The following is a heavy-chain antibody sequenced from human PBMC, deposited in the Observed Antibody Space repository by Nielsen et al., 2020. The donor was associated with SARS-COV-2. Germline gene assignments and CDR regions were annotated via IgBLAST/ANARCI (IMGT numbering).Heavy chain of an antibody. J-gene: IGHJ5*02. CDR2: INSDGSST. CDR1: GFTFSSYW. Sequence: GESLKISCAASGFTFSSYWMHWVRQAPGKGLVWVSRINSDGSSTNYADSVKGRFTISRDNAKNSLYLQMNSLRAEDTAVYYCAREGGHCSSTSCLVWFDPWGQGTLVTVSS. D-gene: IGHD2-2*01. CDR3: AREGGHCSSTSCLVWFDP. V-gene: IGHV3-74*01.